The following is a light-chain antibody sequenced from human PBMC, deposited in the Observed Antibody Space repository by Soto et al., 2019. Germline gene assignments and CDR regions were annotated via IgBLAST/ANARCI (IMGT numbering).Light chain of an antibody. CDR2: LGS. CDR3: MQALQTPLT. Sequence: DIVMTQSPLSLSVTPGEPASISCRSSQILLHSTGNNYLDWYLQKPGQSPQLLIYLGSNRAPGVPDRLSGSGSGTDFTLKISRVEAEDVGVYYCMQALQTPLTFGGGTKVDIK. V-gene: IGKV2-28*01. CDR1: QILLHSTGNNY. J-gene: IGKJ4*01.